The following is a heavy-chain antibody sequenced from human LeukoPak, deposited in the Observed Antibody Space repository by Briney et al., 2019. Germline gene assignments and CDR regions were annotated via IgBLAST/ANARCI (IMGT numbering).Heavy chain of an antibody. CDR1: GFTFSSFA. D-gene: IGHD3-3*01. Sequence: GGSLRLSCAASGFTFSSFAVGWVRQAPGKGLEWVSSIDNGGTTYYAGSVKGRFTISRDNSKNTLYLQVNSLRAEDTALYYCARATRAIFGVVIMSPSSYYHYYMDVWGKGTTVTVSS. J-gene: IGHJ6*03. V-gene: IGHV3-23*01. CDR3: ARATRAIFGVVIMSPSSYYHYYMDV. CDR2: IDNGGTT.